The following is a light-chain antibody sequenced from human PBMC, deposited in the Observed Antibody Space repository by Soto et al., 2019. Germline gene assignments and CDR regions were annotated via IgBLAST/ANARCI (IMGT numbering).Light chain of an antibody. CDR2: AAS. Sequence: DIQLTKSPSSLSESVVETVTITCRASQTVSRYLNWYQQKSGTAPKLMIYAASTLHTGVTSRFSGRGSGTDFTLTIKNMQREDFADYFCKKTYSNLWTVGKGNKVDIK. CDR3: KKTYSNLWT. V-gene: IGKV1-39*01. J-gene: IGKJ1*01. CDR1: QTVSRY.